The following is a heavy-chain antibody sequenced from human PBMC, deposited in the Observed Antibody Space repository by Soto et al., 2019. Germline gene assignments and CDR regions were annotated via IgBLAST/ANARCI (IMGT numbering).Heavy chain of an antibody. V-gene: IGHV3-48*02. CDR1: GFTFSGYA. Sequence: EVQLVESGGGFVQSGGSRRLSCAASGFTFSGYAMHWVRQAPGKGLEWVSYISDSGGSVTHYADSVKGRFTISRDRAKNSLYLQMNSLRDEDTAVYYCAKDKGSSSWHALDYWGQGTLVTVSS. CDR2: ISDSGGSVT. D-gene: IGHD6-13*01. CDR3: AKDKGSSSWHALDY. J-gene: IGHJ4*02.